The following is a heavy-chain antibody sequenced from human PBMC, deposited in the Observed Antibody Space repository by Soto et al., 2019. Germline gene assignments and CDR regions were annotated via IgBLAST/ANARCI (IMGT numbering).Heavy chain of an antibody. J-gene: IGHJ4*02. CDR1: GFTFSSYE. Sequence: EVQLVESGGGLVQPGGSLRLSCAASGFTFSSYEMNWVRQAPGKGLEWVSYISSSGSTIYYADSVKGRFTISRDNAKNSLYLQMSSLGAEDTAVYYCARDGGTTFDYWGQGTLVTVSS. D-gene: IGHD4-4*01. CDR3: ARDGGTTFDY. CDR2: ISSSGSTI. V-gene: IGHV3-48*03.